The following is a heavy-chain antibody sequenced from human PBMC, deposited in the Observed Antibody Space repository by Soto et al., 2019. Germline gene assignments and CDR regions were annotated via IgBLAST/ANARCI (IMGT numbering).Heavy chain of an antibody. CDR1: EDSCTSFW. CDR2: VYPGDSDT. CDR3: TKGATSAFDS. J-gene: IGHJ4*02. Sequence: VPCSVAEDSCTSFWIGRVRQMPGKGLEWLGNVYPGDSDTRYSPSFQGRVTISADNSINTAYLHLLNLKASDSAIYSWTKGATSAFDSWGQGIRVTVHS. V-gene: IGHV5-51*01. D-gene: IGHD6-13*01.